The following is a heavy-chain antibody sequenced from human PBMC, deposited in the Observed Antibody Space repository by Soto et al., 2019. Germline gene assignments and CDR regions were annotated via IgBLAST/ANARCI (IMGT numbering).Heavy chain of an antibody. V-gene: IGHV4-30-4*01. Sequence: TLSLTCTVSGGSISSGDYYWSWIRQPPGKGLEWIGYIYYSGSTYYNPSLKSRVTISVDTSKNQFSLKLSSVTAADTAVYYCARVTQYYDFWSGPDYWGQGTLVTVSS. CDR2: IYYSGST. CDR3: ARVTQYYDFWSGPDY. D-gene: IGHD3-3*01. J-gene: IGHJ4*02. CDR1: GGSISSGDYY.